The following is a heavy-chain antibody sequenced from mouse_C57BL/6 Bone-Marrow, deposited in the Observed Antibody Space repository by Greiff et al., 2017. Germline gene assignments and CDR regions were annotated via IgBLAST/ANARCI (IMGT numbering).Heavy chain of an antibody. CDR2: VWSGGST. J-gene: IGHJ3*01. V-gene: IGHV2-2*01. CDR3: AKTLFAY. Sequence: VKLMESGPGLVQPSQSLSLTCTVSGFSLTRSGVHWVRQSPGTGLEWLGVVWSGGSTDYNAAFISRLSLSKDNSKRHVCFKMNSLQADDTAIYYSAKTLFAYWGQGTLVTVSA. CDR1: GFSLTRSG.